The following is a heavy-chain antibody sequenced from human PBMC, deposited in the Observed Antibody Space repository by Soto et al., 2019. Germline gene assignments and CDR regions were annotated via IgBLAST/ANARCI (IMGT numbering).Heavy chain of an antibody. V-gene: IGHV1-69*13. CDR1: GGTFSSYA. CDR2: IIPIFGTA. J-gene: IGHJ6*02. CDR3: ARDSPHHVDNAMVTPYGMDV. Sequence: SVKVSCKASGGTFSSYAISWVRQAPGQGLEWMGGIIPIFGTANYAQKFQGRVTITADESTSTAYMELSSLRSEDTAVYYCARDSPHHVDNAMVTPYGMDVWGQGTTVTVSS. D-gene: IGHD5-18*01.